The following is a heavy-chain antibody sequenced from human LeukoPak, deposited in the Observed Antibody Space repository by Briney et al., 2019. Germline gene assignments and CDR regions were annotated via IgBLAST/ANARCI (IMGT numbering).Heavy chain of an antibody. CDR1: GFTFSSYA. J-gene: IGHJ4*02. Sequence: GRSLRLSCAASGFTFSSYAMTWVRQAPGKGLEWVSGISGSGGSTYYADSVKGRFTISRDNSKNTLFLQMNSLRAEDTAVYYCAKETKVVITTLSDYWGQGTLVTVSS. CDR2: ISGSGGST. V-gene: IGHV3-23*01. CDR3: AKETKVVITTLSDY. D-gene: IGHD3-22*01.